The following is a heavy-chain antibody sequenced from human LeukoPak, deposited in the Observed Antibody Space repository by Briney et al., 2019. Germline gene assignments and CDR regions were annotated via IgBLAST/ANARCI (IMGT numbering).Heavy chain of an antibody. CDR3: ARVSSAGSGWTGPLGY. J-gene: IGHJ4*02. D-gene: IGHD6-19*01. CDR1: GGTFSSYA. CDR2: IIPIFGTA. V-gene: IGHV1-69*13. Sequence: SVKLSCNASGGTFSSYAISWVRQAPGQGLEWMGNIIPIFGTANYAQKFQGRVTITADESTSTAYMELSSLRSEDTAVYYCARVSSAGSGWTGPLGYWGQGTLVTVSS.